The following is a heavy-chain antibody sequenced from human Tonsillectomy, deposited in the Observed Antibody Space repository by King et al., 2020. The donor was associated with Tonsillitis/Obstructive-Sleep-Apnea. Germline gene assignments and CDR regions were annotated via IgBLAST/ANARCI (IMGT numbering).Heavy chain of an antibody. CDR3: ARVSGSYYLDY. V-gene: IGHV3-72*01. Sequence: VQLVESGGGLVQPGGSLRLSCAASGFTFSDHYMDWVRQAPGKGLEWVGRTRNKASSYSPEYAASVKGRFTISRDDSKNSLYLQVNTLRTDDTAVYYCARVSGSYYLDYWGQGTLVTVSS. J-gene: IGHJ4*02. D-gene: IGHD1-26*01. CDR1: GFTFSDHY. CDR2: TRNKASSYSP.